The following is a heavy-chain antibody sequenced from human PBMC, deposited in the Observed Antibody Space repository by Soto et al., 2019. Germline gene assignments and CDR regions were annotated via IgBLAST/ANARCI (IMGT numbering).Heavy chain of an antibody. CDR1: GYTFTSYG. Sequence: ASVKVSCKASGYTFTSYGISWVRQAPGQGLEWMGWISAYNGNTNYAQKLQGRVTMTTGTSTSTAYMELRSLRSDDTAVYYCARAVGVVITDNWFDPWGQGNLVTVSS. D-gene: IGHD3-3*01. J-gene: IGHJ5*02. CDR2: ISAYNGNT. V-gene: IGHV1-18*01. CDR3: ARAVGVVITDNWFDP.